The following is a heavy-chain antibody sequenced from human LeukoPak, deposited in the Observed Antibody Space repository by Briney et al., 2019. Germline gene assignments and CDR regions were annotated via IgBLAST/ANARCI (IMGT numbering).Heavy chain of an antibody. Sequence: SETLSLTCTVSARSLSSFYWSWFRQPAGKGLEWIGRIYSSGSTNYNTSLKSRLTLSVDTSKNQFSLRLSSVTAADTAVYYCARVLGWAGFDYCGQGTLVTVSS. D-gene: IGHD6-19*01. CDR1: ARSLSSFY. V-gene: IGHV4-4*07. CDR2: IYSSGST. J-gene: IGHJ4*02. CDR3: ARVLGWAGFDY.